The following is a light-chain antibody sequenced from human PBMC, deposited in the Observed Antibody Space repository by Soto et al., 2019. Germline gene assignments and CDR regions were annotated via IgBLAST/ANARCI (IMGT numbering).Light chain of an antibody. Sequence: DIQMTQSPSTLSGSVGDRVTITCRASQSISSYLNWYQQKPGKAPKLLIYAASSLQSGVPSRFSGSGSGTEFTLTISSLRPDDFATYYCQQYGTFGQGTKVDIK. CDR2: AAS. CDR3: QQYGT. J-gene: IGKJ1*01. CDR1: QSISSY. V-gene: IGKV1-39*01.